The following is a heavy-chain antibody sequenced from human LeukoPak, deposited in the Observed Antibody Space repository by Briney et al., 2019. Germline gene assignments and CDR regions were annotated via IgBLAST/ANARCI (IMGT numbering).Heavy chain of an antibody. CDR1: GFTFDDYA. CDR3: AVLHYYAMDV. D-gene: IGHD2-8*01. CDR2: ISWNSGAK. J-gene: IGHJ6*02. Sequence: PGGSLRLSCAASGFTFDDYAMHWVRQAPGKGLEWVSGISWNSGAKGYADSVKGRFTISRDNAKNSLYLQMNSLRGEDAALYYCAVLHYYAMDVWAKGPRSPSP. V-gene: IGHV3-9*01.